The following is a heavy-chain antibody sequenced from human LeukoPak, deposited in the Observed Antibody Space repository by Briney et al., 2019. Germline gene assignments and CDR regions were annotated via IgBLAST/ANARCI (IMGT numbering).Heavy chain of an antibody. CDR3: AAVLDSSGWLTDY. V-gene: IGHV1-58*01. J-gene: IGHJ4*02. Sequence: SVKVSCKASGFTFTSSAVQWVRQARGQRLEWIGWIVVGSGNTNYAQKFQERVTITRDMSTSTAYMELSSLRSEDTAVYYCAAVLDSSGWLTDYWGQGTLVTVSS. D-gene: IGHD6-19*01. CDR2: IVVGSGNT. CDR1: GFTFTSSA.